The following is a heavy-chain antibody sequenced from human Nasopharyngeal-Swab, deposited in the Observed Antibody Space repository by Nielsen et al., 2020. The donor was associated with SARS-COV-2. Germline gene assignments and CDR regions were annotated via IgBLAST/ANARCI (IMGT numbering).Heavy chain of an antibody. Sequence: VRQAPGKGLEWVGRTRNKANSYTTEYAASVKGRFTISRDDSKNSLYLQMNSLKTEDTAVYYCARDHEEYYYYYYMDVWGKGTTVTVSS. CDR2: TRNKANSYTT. CDR3: ARDHEEYYYYYYMDV. V-gene: IGHV3-72*01. J-gene: IGHJ6*03.